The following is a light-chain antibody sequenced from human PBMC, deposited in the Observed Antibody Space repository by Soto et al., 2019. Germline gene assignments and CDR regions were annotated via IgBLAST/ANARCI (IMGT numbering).Light chain of an antibody. CDR2: GAS. V-gene: IGKV3-20*01. CDR3: QQYGSSPPLT. J-gene: IGKJ4*01. Sequence: EFVLTQSPGTLSLSPGERATLSCRASQSVSSSYLAWYQQKPGQAPRILIYGASTRATGIPDRFSVSGSGTEFTLPISRLEPEDFALYYCQQYGSSPPLTFGGGTKVEIK. CDR1: QSVSSSY.